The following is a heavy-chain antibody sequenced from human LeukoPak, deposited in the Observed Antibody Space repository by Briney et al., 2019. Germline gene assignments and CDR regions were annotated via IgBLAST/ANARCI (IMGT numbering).Heavy chain of an antibody. V-gene: IGHV1-24*01. J-gene: IGHJ5*02. Sequence: GASVKVSCKVSGYTLTELSMHWVRQAPGKGLEWMGGFDPEDGETIYAQKFQGRVTMTEDTSTDTAYMELSSLRSEDTAVYYCARLRAYYDILTGYLSINWFDPWGQGTLVTVSS. CDR1: GYTLTELS. D-gene: IGHD3-9*01. CDR2: FDPEDGET. CDR3: ARLRAYYDILTGYLSINWFDP.